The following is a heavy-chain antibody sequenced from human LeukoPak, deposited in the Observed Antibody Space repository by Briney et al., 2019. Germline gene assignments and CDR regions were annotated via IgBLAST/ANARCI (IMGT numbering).Heavy chain of an antibody. Sequence: GGSLRLSCAASGFTFSSYWMSWVRQAPGKGLEWVSAISGSGGSTYYADSVKGRFTISRDNSKNTLYLQMNSLRAEDTAVYYCAKDGTRYYYDSSGPEENAFDIWGQGTMVTVSS. J-gene: IGHJ3*02. CDR2: ISGSGGST. CDR3: AKDGTRYYYDSSGPEENAFDI. D-gene: IGHD3-22*01. V-gene: IGHV3-23*01. CDR1: GFTFSSYW.